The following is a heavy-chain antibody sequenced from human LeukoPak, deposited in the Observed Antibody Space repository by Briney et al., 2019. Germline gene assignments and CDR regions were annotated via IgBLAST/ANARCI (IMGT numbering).Heavy chain of an antibody. D-gene: IGHD4-23*01. CDR3: ARHGYGGNSEVVY. CDR1: GGSFSGYY. V-gene: IGHV4-34*01. CDR2: INHSGST. Sequence: PSETLSLICAVYGGSFSGYYWSWIRQPPGKGLEWIGEINHSGSTNYNPSLKSRVTISVDTSKNQFSLKLSSVTAADTAVYYCARHGYGGNSEVVYWGQGTLVTVSS. J-gene: IGHJ4*02.